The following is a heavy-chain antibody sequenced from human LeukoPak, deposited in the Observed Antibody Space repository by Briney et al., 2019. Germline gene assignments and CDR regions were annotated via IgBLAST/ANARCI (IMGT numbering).Heavy chain of an antibody. CDR2: ISAYNGNT. V-gene: IGHV1-18*01. CDR3: APSANNFYFDY. Sequence: ASVKVSCKASGYTFTNYGVSWVRQAPGQGLEWMGWISAYNGNTNYAQELQNRVTMTTDTSTSTAYMELRSLRSDDTAVYYCAPSANNFYFDYWGQGTLVTVSS. J-gene: IGHJ4*02. CDR1: GYTFTNYG. D-gene: IGHD1-20*01.